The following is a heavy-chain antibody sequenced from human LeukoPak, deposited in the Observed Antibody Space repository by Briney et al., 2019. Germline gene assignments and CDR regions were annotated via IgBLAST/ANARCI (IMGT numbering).Heavy chain of an antibody. D-gene: IGHD1-1*01. V-gene: IGHV3-23*01. CDR1: GFTFSSYA. J-gene: IGHJ4*02. CDR3: ARASQEGELNY. Sequence: PGGSLRLSCAASGFTFSSYAMSWVRQAPGKGLEWVSAISGSGGSTYYADSVKGRFTISRDNSKNTLYLQMNSLRAEDTAVYHCARASQEGELNYWGQGTLVTVSS. CDR2: ISGSGGST.